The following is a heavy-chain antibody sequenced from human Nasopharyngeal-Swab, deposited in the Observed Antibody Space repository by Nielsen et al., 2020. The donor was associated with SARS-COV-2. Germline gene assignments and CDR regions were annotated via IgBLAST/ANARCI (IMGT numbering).Heavy chain of an antibody. V-gene: IGHV4-59*13. J-gene: IGHJ5*02. CDR1: GGSTTSYY. CDR2: IYYSGST. Sequence: SETLSLTCTVSGGSTTSYYCTWIRQPPGKGLEWIGYIYYSGSTNYNPSLKSRVTISVDTSKNQFSLKLGSVTAADTAVYYCAGGVVRDNWFDPWGQGTLVTVSS. D-gene: IGHD2-21*01. CDR3: AGGVVRDNWFDP.